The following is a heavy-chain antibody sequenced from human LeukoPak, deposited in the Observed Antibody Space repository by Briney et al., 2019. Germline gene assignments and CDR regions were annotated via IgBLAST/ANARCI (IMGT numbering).Heavy chain of an antibody. V-gene: IGHV1-46*01. Sequence: GSVKVSCKASGYTFTSYYMHWVRQAPGQGLEWMGIINPSGGSTSYAQKFQGRVTMTRDTSTSTVYMELSSLRSEDTAVYYCARDFPGEMASGVFYIRGKGTMVPVSS. D-gene: IGHD5-24*01. CDR1: GYTFTSYY. J-gene: IGHJ3*02. CDR3: ARDFPGEMASGVFYI. CDR2: INPSGGST.